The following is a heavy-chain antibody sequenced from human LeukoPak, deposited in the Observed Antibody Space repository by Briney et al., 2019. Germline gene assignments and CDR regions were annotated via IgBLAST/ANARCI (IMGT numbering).Heavy chain of an antibody. J-gene: IGHJ6*02. Sequence: GGSLRLSCAASGFTFSSYAMNWVRQAPGKGPEWVSLIKGSGDSTYYADSVRGRFTISRDNSKNTLYLQMNSLRGEDTAVYYCAKGEVVPAAIYGMDVWGQGTTVTVS. CDR3: AKGEVVPAAIYGMDV. D-gene: IGHD2-2*02. V-gene: IGHV3-23*01. CDR1: GFTFSSYA. CDR2: IKGSGDST.